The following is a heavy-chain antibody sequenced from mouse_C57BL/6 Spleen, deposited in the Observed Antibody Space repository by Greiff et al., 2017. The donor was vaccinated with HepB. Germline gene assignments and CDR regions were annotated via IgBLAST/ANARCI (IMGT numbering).Heavy chain of an antibody. CDR3: ARNYYGSSYGWYFDV. J-gene: IGHJ1*03. CDR1: GYTFTTYP. CDR2: FHPYNDDT. Sequence: LVESGAELVKPGASVKMSCKASGYTFTTYPIEWMKQNHGKSLEWIGNFHPYNDDTKYNEKFKGKATLTVEKSSSTVYLELSRLTSDDSAVYYCARNYYGSSYGWYFDVWGTGTTVTVSS. V-gene: IGHV1-47*01. D-gene: IGHD1-1*01.